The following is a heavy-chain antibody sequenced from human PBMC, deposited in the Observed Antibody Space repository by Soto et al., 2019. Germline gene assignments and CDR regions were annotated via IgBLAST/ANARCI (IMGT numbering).Heavy chain of an antibody. J-gene: IGHJ4*02. V-gene: IGHV3-30-3*01. Sequence: QVQLVESGGGVVQPGRSLRLSCAASGFTFSSYAMHWVRQAPGKGLGWVAVISYDGSNKYYADSVKGRFTISRDNSKNTLYLQMNSLRAEDTAVYYCARGGSRAMVAKLFDYWGQGTLVTVSS. D-gene: IGHD5-12*01. CDR3: ARGGSRAMVAKLFDY. CDR1: GFTFSSYA. CDR2: ISYDGSNK.